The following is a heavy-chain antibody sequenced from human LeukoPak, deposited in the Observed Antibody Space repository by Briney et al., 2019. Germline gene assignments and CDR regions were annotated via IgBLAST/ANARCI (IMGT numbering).Heavy chain of an antibody. D-gene: IGHD6-19*01. CDR3: AGNSGWYPYYFDQ. V-gene: IGHV4-59*01. CDR1: GGSISSYY. CDR2: IYYSGST. Sequence: SETLSLTCTVSGGSISSYYWNWIRQPPGKGLEWIGYIYYSGSTNYNPSLKRRVTISVDTSKNQFSLKLSSVTAADTAVYYCAGNSGWYPYYFDQWGQGTLVTVSS. J-gene: IGHJ4*02.